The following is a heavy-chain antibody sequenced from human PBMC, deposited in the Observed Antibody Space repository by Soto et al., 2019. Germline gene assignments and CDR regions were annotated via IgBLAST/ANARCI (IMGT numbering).Heavy chain of an antibody. J-gene: IGHJ3*02. CDR2: IIPMFGTA. V-gene: IGHV1-69*01. D-gene: IGHD2-2*01. CDR3: ARTQGAEFQLLYAFDI. Sequence: QVQLVQSGAEVRKPGSSVKVSCKASGGTFSTYAISWVRQAPGQGLEWMGGIIPMFGTAKYAQRFQGRFTITADGSTSTASMELTSLRSEDTALYVCARTQGAEFQLLYAFDIWGQGTMVTVSS. CDR1: GGTFSTYA.